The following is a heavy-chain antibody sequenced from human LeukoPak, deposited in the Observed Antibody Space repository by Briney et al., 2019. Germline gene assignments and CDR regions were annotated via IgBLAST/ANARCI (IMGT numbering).Heavy chain of an antibody. CDR2: LIPIFGTA. Sequence: SVKVSCKASGGTFSSYAISWVRQAPGQGLEWMGGLIPIFGTANYAQKFQGRVTITADESTSTAYMELSSLRSEDTAVYYCASGGGSGYCSSTSCYGGPAFDIWGQGTMVTVSS. V-gene: IGHV1-69*13. CDR1: GGTFSSYA. J-gene: IGHJ3*02. D-gene: IGHD2-2*01. CDR3: ASGGGSGYCSSTSCYGGPAFDI.